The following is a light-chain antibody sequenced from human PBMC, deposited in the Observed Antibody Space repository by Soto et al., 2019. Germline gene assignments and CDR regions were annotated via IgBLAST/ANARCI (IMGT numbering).Light chain of an antibody. J-gene: IGKJ1*01. Sequence: EIVLTQSPGSLSLSLGERATLSCRASQSVDSAFFAWYQQKPGQPPRLLMYGASRRATGIPDSFSGSGSGTDFTLTISRLEPEDFAVYYCQQYASSMTFGQVTKVEI. CDR1: QSVDSAF. CDR2: GAS. V-gene: IGKV3-20*01. CDR3: QQYASSMT.